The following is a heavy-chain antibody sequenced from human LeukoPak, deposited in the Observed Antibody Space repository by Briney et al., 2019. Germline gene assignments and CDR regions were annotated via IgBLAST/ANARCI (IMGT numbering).Heavy chain of an antibody. D-gene: IGHD5-24*01. V-gene: IGHV4-34*01. J-gene: IGHJ6*03. CDR1: GGSFSGYY. CDR3: ARRRDYYYYYYYMDV. Sequence: SETLSLTCAVYGGSFSGYYWSWIRQPPGKGLEWIGEINHSGSTNYNPSLKSRVTISVDTSKNQFSLKLSSVTAADTAVYYCARRRDYYYYYYYMDVWGKGTTVTVSS. CDR2: INHSGST.